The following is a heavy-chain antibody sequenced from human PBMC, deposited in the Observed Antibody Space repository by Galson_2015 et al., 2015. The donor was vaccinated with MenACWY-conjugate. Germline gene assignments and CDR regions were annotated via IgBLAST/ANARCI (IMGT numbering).Heavy chain of an antibody. J-gene: IGHJ5*02. D-gene: IGHD1-7*01. CDR1: GFTFSGYW. CDR3: ARAGWIYVNCFDP. CDR2: IKQDGSEK. Sequence: SLRLSCAASGFTFSGYWMTWVRQAPGKGLEWVANIKQDGSEKYYVDSVKGRFTISRDNANNSLYLQMNNLRAEDTAVYYCARAGWIYVNCFDPWGQGTLVTVSS. V-gene: IGHV3-7*03.